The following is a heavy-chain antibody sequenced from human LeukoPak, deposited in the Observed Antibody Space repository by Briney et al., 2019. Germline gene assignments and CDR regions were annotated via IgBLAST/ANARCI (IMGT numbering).Heavy chain of an antibody. D-gene: IGHD3-10*01. J-gene: IGHJ5*02. CDR1: GDSISSGAYS. CDR3: ARELWFANAPGSWLDP. Sequence: PSETLPLTCVVSGDSISSGAYSGSWIRQPPGKGLEGIGYIFHSGSTFYNPSLKSRVTISVDNSKNQFSLRLTAVTAADTAVYYCARELWFANAPGSWLDPWGQGTLVTVSS. CDR2: IFHSGST. V-gene: IGHV4-30-2*01.